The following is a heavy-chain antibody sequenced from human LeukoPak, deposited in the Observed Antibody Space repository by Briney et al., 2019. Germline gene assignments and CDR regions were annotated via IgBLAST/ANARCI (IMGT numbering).Heavy chain of an antibody. Sequence: PGGSLRLSCAASGFTFSSYGMHWVRQAPGKGLEWVAVISYDGSNKYYADSVKGRFTISRDNSKNTLYLQMNSLRAEDTAVYYCAKDGLPSYFDYWGQGTLVTVSS. J-gene: IGHJ4*02. CDR3: AKDGLPSYFDY. CDR1: GFTFSSYG. V-gene: IGHV3-30*18. CDR2: ISYDGSNK.